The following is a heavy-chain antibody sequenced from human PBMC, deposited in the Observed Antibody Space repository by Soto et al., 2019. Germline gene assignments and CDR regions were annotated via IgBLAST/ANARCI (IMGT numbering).Heavy chain of an antibody. CDR3: ARDRPNYDSSGYYPGWFDP. Sequence: PGGSLRLSCAASGFTFSSYSMNWVRQAPGKGLEWVSSISSSSSYIYYADSVKGRFTISRDNAKNSLYLQMNSLRAEDTAVYYCARDRPNYDSSGYYPGWFDPWGQGTLVTVSS. CDR2: ISSSSSYI. D-gene: IGHD3-22*01. V-gene: IGHV3-21*01. CDR1: GFTFSSYS. J-gene: IGHJ5*02.